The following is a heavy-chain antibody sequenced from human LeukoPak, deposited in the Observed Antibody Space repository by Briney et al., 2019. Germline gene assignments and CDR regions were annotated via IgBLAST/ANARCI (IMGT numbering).Heavy chain of an antibody. CDR1: GGSFSGYY. V-gene: IGHV4-34*01. D-gene: IGHD5-18*01. Sequence: SETLSLTCAVYGGSFSGYYWSWIRQPPGKGLEWIGEINHSGSTNYNPSLKSRVTISVDTSKNQFSLKLSSVTAADTAVYYCARGYPVRYSYGYDRGRFDYWGQGTLVTVSS. CDR2: INHSGST. CDR3: ARGYPVRYSYGYDRGRFDY. J-gene: IGHJ4*02.